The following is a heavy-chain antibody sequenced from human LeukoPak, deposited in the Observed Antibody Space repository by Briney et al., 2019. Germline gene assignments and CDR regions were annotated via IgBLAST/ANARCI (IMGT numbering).Heavy chain of an antibody. CDR1: GYTFTGYY. D-gene: IGHD3-10*01. V-gene: IGHV1-2*02. CDR3: ARSGYGSGSSYGP. CDR2: INPNSGGT. Sequence: ASVKVSCTASGYTFTGYYMHWVRQAPGQGLEWMGWINPNSGGTNYAQKFQGRVTMTRDTSISTAYMELSRLRSDDTAVYYCARSGYGSGSSYGPWGQGTLVTVSS. J-gene: IGHJ4*02.